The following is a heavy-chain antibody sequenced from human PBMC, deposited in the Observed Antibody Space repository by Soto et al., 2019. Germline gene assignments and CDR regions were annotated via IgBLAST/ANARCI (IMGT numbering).Heavy chain of an antibody. CDR3: ARSKQLALYYGMDV. CDR1: GYSFTSDW. Sequence: PGESLKISCNGSGYSFTSDWISWVRQMPGKGLEWMGRIDPSDSYTNYSPSFQGHVTISADKSISTAYLQWSSLKASDTAMYYCARSKQLALYYGMDVWGQGTTVTVSS. CDR2: IDPSDSYT. V-gene: IGHV5-10-1*01. J-gene: IGHJ6*02. D-gene: IGHD6-6*01.